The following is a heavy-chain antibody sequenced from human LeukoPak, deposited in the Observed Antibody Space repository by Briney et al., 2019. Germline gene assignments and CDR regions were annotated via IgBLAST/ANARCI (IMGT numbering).Heavy chain of an antibody. CDR1: GFTFDNYA. CDR3: AKGRNSYDSGRCHSPNSYYGMDV. Sequence: GGSLRLSCTASGFTFDNYAMIWVRQASGKGLEWVSVISGSGDGTDSADSVRGRFTISRDNSKNTLYLEMSSLRVEDTAVYHCAKGRNSYDSGRCHSPNSYYGMDVWGQGTTVIVSS. V-gene: IGHV3-23*01. CDR2: ISGSGDGT. J-gene: IGHJ6*02. D-gene: IGHD3-10*01.